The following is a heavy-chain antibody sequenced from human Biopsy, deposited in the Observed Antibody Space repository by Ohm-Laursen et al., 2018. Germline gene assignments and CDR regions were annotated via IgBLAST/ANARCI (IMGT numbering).Heavy chain of an antibody. Sequence: AASVKVSCKAPGGTFSNYGVNWVRQAPGQGLEWLGGNIPILGTGNYAQKFQDRVTVAADTSTSTATMELRSLRSDDTAVYYCATKLTGYFHHWGQGTLVIVFS. CDR3: ATKLTGYFHH. CDR2: NIPILGTG. D-gene: IGHD3-9*01. J-gene: IGHJ1*01. V-gene: IGHV1-69*06. CDR1: GGTFSNYG.